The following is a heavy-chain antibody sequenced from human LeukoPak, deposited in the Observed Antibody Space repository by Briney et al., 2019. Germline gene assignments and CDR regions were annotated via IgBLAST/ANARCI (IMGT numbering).Heavy chain of an antibody. CDR1: GYSISSGYY. D-gene: IGHD3-10*01. V-gene: IGHV4-38-2*02. J-gene: IGHJ4*02. Sequence: PSETLSLTCTVSGYSISSGYYWGWIRQPPGKGLEWIGSIYHSGSTYYNPSLKSRVTISVDTSKNQFSLKLSSVTAADTAVYYCARDEVVTMVRGGLHYWGQGTLVTVSS. CDR2: IYHSGST. CDR3: ARDEVVTMVRGGLHY.